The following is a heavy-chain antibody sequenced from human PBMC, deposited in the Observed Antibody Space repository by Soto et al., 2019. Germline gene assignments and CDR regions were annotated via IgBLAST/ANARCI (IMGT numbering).Heavy chain of an antibody. CDR2: ISYDGSNK. V-gene: IGHV3-30-3*01. CDR3: ARDIQVTGYYDFWSGYAFDI. D-gene: IGHD3-3*01. CDR1: GFTFSSYA. Sequence: GGSLRLSCAASGFTFSSYAMHWVRQAPGKGLEWVAVISYDGSNKYYADSVKGRFTISRDNSKNTLYLQMNSLRAEDTAVYYCARDIQVTGYYDFWSGYAFDIWGQGTMVTVSS. J-gene: IGHJ3*02.